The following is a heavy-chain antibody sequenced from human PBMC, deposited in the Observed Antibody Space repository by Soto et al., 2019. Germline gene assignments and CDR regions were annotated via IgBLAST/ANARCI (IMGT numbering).Heavy chain of an antibody. CDR1: GGSISSYY. J-gene: IGHJ3*02. V-gene: IGHV4-59*08. Sequence: ETLSLTCTVSGGSISSYYWSWIRQPPGKGLEWIGYIYYSGSTNYNPSLKSRVTISVDTSKNQFSLKLSSVTAADTAVYCCANRYDRAFDIWGQGTMVTVSS. CDR2: IYYSGST. D-gene: IGHD3-16*02. CDR3: ANRYDRAFDI.